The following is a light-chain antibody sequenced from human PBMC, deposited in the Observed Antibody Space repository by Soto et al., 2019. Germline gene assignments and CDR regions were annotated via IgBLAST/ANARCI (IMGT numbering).Light chain of an antibody. V-gene: IGLV1-44*01. CDR2: GND. CDR1: SSNIGGNT. J-gene: IGLJ1*01. Sequence: QSVLTQPPSASGTPGQRVTISCSGSSSNIGGNTVNWYQQLPGTAPKLLIYGNDQGPSGVPDRFSGSKSGTSASLAISGLQSEDEPDYYCAAWDDSLNAFVFGTGTKLTVL. CDR3: AAWDDSLNAFV.